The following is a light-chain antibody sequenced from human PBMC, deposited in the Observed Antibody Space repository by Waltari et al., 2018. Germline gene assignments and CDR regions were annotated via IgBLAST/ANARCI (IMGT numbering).Light chain of an antibody. CDR3: QVWDSSSKFI. CDR2: SDR. Sequence: SFELTQPPSVSAASGQTARITCGGENIDEKNVHGYKKKARKALILVIYSDRNRPSGIPERFSGSNSENIATLTINRVEAGDEADYYCQVWDSSSKFIFGGGTRLTVL. CDR1: NIDEKN. J-gene: IGLJ2*01. V-gene: IGLV3-21*01.